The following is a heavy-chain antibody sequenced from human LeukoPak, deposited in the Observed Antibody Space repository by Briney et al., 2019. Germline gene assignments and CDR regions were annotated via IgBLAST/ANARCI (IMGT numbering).Heavy chain of an antibody. J-gene: IGHJ6*04. V-gene: IGHV4-30-4*08. Sequence: PSQTLSLTCTVSGGSISSGDYYWRWIRQPPGKGLEWIAYIYYTGSTYYNPSLKSRVTISVDTSKNQFSLKLSSVTAADTAVYYCARGGSIPIFGVVRVVWGKGTPVTVSS. CDR2: IYYTGST. CDR1: GGSISSGDYY. CDR3: ARGGSIPIFGVVRVV. D-gene: IGHD3-3*01.